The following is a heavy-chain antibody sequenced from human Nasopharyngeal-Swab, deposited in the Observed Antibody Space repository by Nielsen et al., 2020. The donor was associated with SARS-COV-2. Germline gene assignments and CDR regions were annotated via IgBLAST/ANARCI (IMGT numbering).Heavy chain of an antibody. CDR2: IHPGDSDT. D-gene: IGHD6-6*01. CDR1: GYSFTSYW. Sequence: GGSLRLSCKGSGYSFTSYWIGWVRQMPGQGLEWIGIIHPGDSDTRYSPSFQGQVTISADKSISTTYLQWYSLKASDTAMYYCARHWAASSSGHYYGMDVWGQGTTVTVSS. CDR3: ARHWAASSSGHYYGMDV. V-gene: IGHV5-51*01. J-gene: IGHJ6*02.